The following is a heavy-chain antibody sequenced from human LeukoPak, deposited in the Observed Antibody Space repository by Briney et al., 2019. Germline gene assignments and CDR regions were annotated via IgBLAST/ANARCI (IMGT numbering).Heavy chain of an antibody. CDR1: GGSISSTNW. Sequence: SETLTLTCDASGGSISSTNWWSWVRQPPGQGLEWIGEISLTGETNYNPSLNGRVTMSLDKSRNQLSLKLTAVTAADTAIYYCSRESGAVCHFGYWGQGTLVIVPP. CDR3: SRESGAVCHFGY. V-gene: IGHV4-4*02. D-gene: IGHD1-26*01. CDR2: ISLTGET. J-gene: IGHJ4*02.